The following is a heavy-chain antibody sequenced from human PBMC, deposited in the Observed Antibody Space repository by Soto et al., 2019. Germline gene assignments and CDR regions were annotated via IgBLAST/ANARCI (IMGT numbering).Heavy chain of an antibody. D-gene: IGHD7-27*01. CDR2: IRSKANSYAT. Sequence: GGSLRLSCAASGFTFSGSAMHWVRQASGKGLEWVGRIRSKANSYATAYAASVKGRFTISRDDSKNTAYLQMNSLKTEDTAVYYCTSFPLVNGGPPRGYWGQGTLVTVSS. CDR3: TSFPLVNGGPPRGY. CDR1: GFTFSGSA. J-gene: IGHJ4*02. V-gene: IGHV3-73*01.